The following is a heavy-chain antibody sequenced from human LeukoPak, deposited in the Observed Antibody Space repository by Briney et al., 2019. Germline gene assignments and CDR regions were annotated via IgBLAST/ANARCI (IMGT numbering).Heavy chain of an antibody. Sequence: SETLSLTCAVYGGSFSGHYWSWIRQPPGKGLEWIGEINHSGSTNYNPSLKSRVTISVDTSKNQFSLKLSSVTAADTAVYYCVWEEVVPAAMPSYGMDVWGQGTTVTVSS. CDR2: INHSGST. V-gene: IGHV4-34*01. D-gene: IGHD2-2*01. CDR3: VWEEVVPAAMPSYGMDV. J-gene: IGHJ6*02. CDR1: GGSFSGHY.